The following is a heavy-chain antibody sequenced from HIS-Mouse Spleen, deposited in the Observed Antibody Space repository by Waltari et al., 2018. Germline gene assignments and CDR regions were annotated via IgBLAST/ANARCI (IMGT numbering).Heavy chain of an antibody. CDR1: VFSPSTSGMF. CDR2: IDWDNDR. J-gene: IGHJ4*02. D-gene: IGHD6-19*01. Sequence: QVTLRESGPALVNPTQTLTLTCTFAVFSPSTSGMFSSWVRQPPGKALEWLARIDWDNDRYYSTSLKTRLTISKDTSKNQVVLTMTNMDPVDTATYYCARIAEGYSSGWYAFDYWGQGTLVTVSS. V-gene: IGHV2-70*15. CDR3: ARIAEGYSSGWYAFDY.